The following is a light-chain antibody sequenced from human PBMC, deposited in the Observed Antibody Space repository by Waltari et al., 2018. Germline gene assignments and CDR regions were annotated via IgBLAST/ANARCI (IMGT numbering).Light chain of an antibody. Sequence: QSALTQPPSASGSPGQSVTISCPGPSSHVGGYNYVSWYQHHPGKAPKLMIYEVSKRPSGVPDRFSGSKSGNTASLTVSGLQAEDEADYYCCSYAGSKHYVFGTGTKVTVL. CDR3: CSYAGSKHYV. CDR1: SSHVGGYNY. V-gene: IGLV2-8*01. CDR2: EVS. J-gene: IGLJ1*01.